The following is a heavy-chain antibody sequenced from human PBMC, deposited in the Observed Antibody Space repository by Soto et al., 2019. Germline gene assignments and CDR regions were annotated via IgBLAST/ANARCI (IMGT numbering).Heavy chain of an antibody. D-gene: IGHD2-8*01. Sequence: EVQLVESGGGLVQPGESLSLSCAASGFIVSNTYMSWVRHAPGKGLEWVSFIYSGGSTFYAGSVKGRFTVSRDSSTNVLYIQMSSLTAEDTAVYYCVNAISSPTSDHYFGQGTLVNVSS. J-gene: IGHJ4*02. V-gene: IGHV3-66*01. CDR2: IYSGGST. CDR3: VNAISSPTSDHY. CDR1: GFIVSNTY.